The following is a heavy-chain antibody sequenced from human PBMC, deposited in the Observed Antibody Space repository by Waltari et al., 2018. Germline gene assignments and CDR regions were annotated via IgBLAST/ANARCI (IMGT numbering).Heavy chain of an antibody. V-gene: IGHV4-39*01. Sequence: QLQVQESGPGLVKPSETLSLTCTVTGGSIRSRSHPWVWIRQPPGKGLEWIGSMYYSGSAYYNPSLNGRVTVSVDKSENQFSLKLTSVTGADTAIYYCGRHLQYSSSGDFWGQGTLVTVSS. D-gene: IGHD6-19*01. J-gene: IGHJ4*02. CDR1: GGSIRSRSHP. CDR3: GRHLQYSSSGDF. CDR2: MYYSGSA.